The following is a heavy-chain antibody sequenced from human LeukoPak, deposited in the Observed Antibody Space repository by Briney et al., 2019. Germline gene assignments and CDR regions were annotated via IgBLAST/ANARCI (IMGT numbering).Heavy chain of an antibody. CDR3: ARQRGKPNYYYMDV. V-gene: IGHV4-39*01. CDR2: IYYSGST. CDR1: GGSISSSSYY. J-gene: IGHJ6*03. D-gene: IGHD3-16*01. Sequence: NPSETLSLTCTVSGGSISSSSYYWGWIRQPPGKGLEWIGSIYYSGSTYYNPSLKSRVTISVDTSKNQFSLKLSSVTAADTAVYYCARQRGKPNYYYMDVWGKGTTVTVSS.